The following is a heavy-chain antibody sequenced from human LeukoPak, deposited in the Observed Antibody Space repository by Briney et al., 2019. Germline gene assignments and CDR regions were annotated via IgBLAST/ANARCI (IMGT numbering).Heavy chain of an antibody. CDR3: ARGQFSPPAYCGGDCYSWLDY. Sequence: PSETLSLTCAVYGGSFSGYYWSWIRQPPGKGLEWIGEINHSGSTNYNPSLKSRVTISVDTSKNQFSLKLSFVTAADTAVYYCARGQFSPPAYCGGDCYSWLDYWGQGTLVTVSS. J-gene: IGHJ4*02. CDR2: INHSGST. CDR1: GGSFSGYY. V-gene: IGHV4-34*01. D-gene: IGHD2-21*02.